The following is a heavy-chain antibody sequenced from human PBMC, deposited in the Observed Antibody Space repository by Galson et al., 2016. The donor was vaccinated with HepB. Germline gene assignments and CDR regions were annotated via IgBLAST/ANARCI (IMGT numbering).Heavy chain of an antibody. V-gene: IGHV1-46*01. J-gene: IGHJ4*02. CDR2: INPSFGST. CDR1: GCTFTRYY. D-gene: IGHD5-24*01. CDR3: ARDPGDGYDLPYDY. Sequence: SVKVSCKASGCTFTRYYMHWVRQAPGQGLEWMGIINPSFGSTSYAQKFQGRVTMTRDTSTSTVYMEVSSLRSEDTAVYYCARDPGDGYDLPYDYWGQGTLVTVSS.